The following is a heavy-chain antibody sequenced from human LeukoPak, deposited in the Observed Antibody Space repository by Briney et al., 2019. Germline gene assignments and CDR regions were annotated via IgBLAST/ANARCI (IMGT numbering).Heavy chain of an antibody. D-gene: IGHD3-22*01. CDR2: INQHGSEN. Sequence: GGSLRLSCAASGFTFSNYWMSWVRQAPGKGLERVANINQHGSENYYVDSVRGRFTISRDNAQNSLYLLMNSLRAEDTAVYYCARATYYDSSGYWGYYFDYWGQGTLVTVSS. V-gene: IGHV3-7*01. J-gene: IGHJ4*02. CDR1: GFTFSNYW. CDR3: ARATYYDSSGYWGYYFDY.